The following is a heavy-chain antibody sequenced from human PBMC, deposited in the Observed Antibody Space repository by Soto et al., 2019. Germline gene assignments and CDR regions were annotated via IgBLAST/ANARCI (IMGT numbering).Heavy chain of an antibody. CDR1: GYTFTDYY. D-gene: IGHD3-10*01. J-gene: IGHJ6*02. CDR3: ARGGPTSADHYYGMDV. CDR2: INSSNGNA. Sequence: QVQLVQSGAELKKPGASVKVSCKASGYTFTDYYVHWLRQAPGQGLEWMGWINSSNGNAEYAQNLQGRVTMTIDTSTSTAYMELRSLRSDDTAVYYCARGGPTSADHYYGMDVWGQGTTVTVSS. V-gene: IGHV1-18*04.